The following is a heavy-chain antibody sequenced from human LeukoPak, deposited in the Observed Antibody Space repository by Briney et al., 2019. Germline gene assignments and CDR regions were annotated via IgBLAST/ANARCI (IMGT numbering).Heavy chain of an antibody. D-gene: IGHD6-13*01. CDR1: GFTFSSYE. V-gene: IGHV3-48*03. Sequence: PGGSLRLSCAASGFTFSSYEMNWVRQAPGKGLECISYIAGGGNAIYYADSVRGRSTISRDNAKSSLHLQMNSLRAEDTAVYYCARGPYSSSVGTSIDYWGQGTLVTVSS. CDR3: ARGPYSSSVGTSIDY. J-gene: IGHJ4*02. CDR2: IAGGGNAI.